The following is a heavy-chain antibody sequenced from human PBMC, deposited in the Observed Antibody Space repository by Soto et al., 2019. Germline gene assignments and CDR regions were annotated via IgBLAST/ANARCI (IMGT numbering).Heavy chain of an antibody. CDR3: TQARNNMRDAFDI. CDR2: ISDDGGRNK. D-gene: IGHD3-16*01. Sequence: QMQLVESGGGVVQPGRSLRLSCAASGFISSDYGIHWVRQAPGKGLEWVAFISDDGGRNKVYAASVKGRFTISRDNSVNTVHLQMNGLSTEDTAVYYCTQARNNMRDAFDIWGQGAMVTVSS. J-gene: IGHJ3*02. V-gene: IGHV3-30*03. CDR1: GFISSDYG.